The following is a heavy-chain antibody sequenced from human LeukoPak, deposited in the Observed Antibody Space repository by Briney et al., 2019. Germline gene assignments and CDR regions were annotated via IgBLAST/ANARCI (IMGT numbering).Heavy chain of an antibody. Sequence: GGSLRLSCVASGFTFSRHGMSWVRQAPGKGLEWVSGINWNGGSTGYADSVKGRFTISRDNAKNSLYLQMNSLRAEDTALYYCARGFGYGYIVDYWGQGTLVTVSS. CDR3: ARGFGYGYIVDY. CDR1: GFTFSRHG. V-gene: IGHV3-20*04. CDR2: INWNGGST. D-gene: IGHD5-18*01. J-gene: IGHJ4*02.